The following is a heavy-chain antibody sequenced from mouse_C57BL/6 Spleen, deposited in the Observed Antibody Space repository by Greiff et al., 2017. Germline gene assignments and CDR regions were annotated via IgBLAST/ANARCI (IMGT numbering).Heavy chain of an antibody. J-gene: IGHJ2*01. V-gene: IGHV1-9*01. Sequence: VQLQQSGAELMKPGASVKLSCKATGYTFTGYWIEWVKQRPGHGLEWIGEILPGSGSTNDNEKFKGKATFTADTSSNTAYMQLSSLTTEDSAIYYCARVGKMTTVVADFDYWGQGTTLTVSS. CDR2: ILPGSGST. D-gene: IGHD1-1*01. CDR3: ARVGKMTTVVADFDY. CDR1: GYTFTGYW.